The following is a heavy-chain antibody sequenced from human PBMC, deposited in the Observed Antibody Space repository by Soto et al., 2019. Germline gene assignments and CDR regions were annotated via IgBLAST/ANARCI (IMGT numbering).Heavy chain of an antibody. D-gene: IGHD2-21*02. CDR3: ARQRTSVVTQAYFDS. CDR2: IYYSGST. Sequence: SETLSLTCTVTSDSINNRSYYWGWIRQPPGKGLEWIGSIYYSGSTYNNPSLKSRVSMSVDTSKNQFSLKLRSVTAADTALYYCARQRTSVVTQAYFDSWGQGSLVTVS. V-gene: IGHV4-39*01. CDR1: SDSINNRSYY. J-gene: IGHJ4*02.